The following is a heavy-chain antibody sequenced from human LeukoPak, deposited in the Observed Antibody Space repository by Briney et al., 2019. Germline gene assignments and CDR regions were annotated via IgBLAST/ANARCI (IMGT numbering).Heavy chain of an antibody. D-gene: IGHD2-21*01. J-gene: IGHJ3*02. CDR3: ARVGGGDGAFDI. V-gene: IGHV4-34*01. CDR2: INHGGST. Sequence: SETLSLTCAVYGGSFSANYWSWIRQSPGKGLEWIGEINHGGSTNYNPSLKSRVTISIDTSNNHFFLKLTSVTAADTAVYYCARVGGGDGAFDIWGQGTMVTVSS. CDR1: GGSFSANY.